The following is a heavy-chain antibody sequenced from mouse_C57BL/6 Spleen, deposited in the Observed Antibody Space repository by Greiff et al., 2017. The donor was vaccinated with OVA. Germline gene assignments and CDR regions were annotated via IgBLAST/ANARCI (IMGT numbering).Heavy chain of an antibody. J-gene: IGHJ4*01. CDR1: GFTFSDYG. CDR2: ISSGSSTI. CDR3: ARWDYDYDGDAMDY. Sequence: EVKLMESGGGLVKPGGSLKLSCAASGFTFSDYGMHWVRQAPEKGLEWVAYISSGSSTIYYEDTVKGRVTISRDNAKNTLFLQMTSLRSEDTAIYYCARWDYDYDGDAMDYWGQGTSVTVSS. V-gene: IGHV5-17*01. D-gene: IGHD2-4*01.